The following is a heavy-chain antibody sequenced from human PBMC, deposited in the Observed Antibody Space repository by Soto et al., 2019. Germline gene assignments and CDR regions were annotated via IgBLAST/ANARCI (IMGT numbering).Heavy chain of an antibody. Sequence: QVQLVQSGAEVKKPGASVKVSCKASGYIFTSYAMHWVRQAPGQRLEWMGWINAGNGNTKYSQKFQGRVTITRDTSASTAYMELSSLRSEDTAVYYCARGGSLYWYFDLWGRGTLVTASS. CDR1: GYIFTSYA. CDR3: ARGGSLYWYFDL. D-gene: IGHD1-26*01. CDR2: INAGNGNT. V-gene: IGHV1-3*01. J-gene: IGHJ2*01.